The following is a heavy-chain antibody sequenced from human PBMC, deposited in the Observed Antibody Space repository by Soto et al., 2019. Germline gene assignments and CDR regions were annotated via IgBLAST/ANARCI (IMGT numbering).Heavy chain of an antibody. CDR3: TTEPDYSNYFDY. D-gene: IGHD4-4*01. CDR1: GFTFNDAW. J-gene: IGHJ4*02. V-gene: IGHV3-15*07. Sequence: EVQLVESGGGLVKPGGSLRLSCAASGFTFNDAWMNWVRQAPGKGLEWVGRIRSKADGGTTDYAASVKDRFTISRDDSKNTLHLQMNSLKIEDTAVYYCTTEPDYSNYFDYWGQGTLVTVSS. CDR2: IRSKADGGTT.